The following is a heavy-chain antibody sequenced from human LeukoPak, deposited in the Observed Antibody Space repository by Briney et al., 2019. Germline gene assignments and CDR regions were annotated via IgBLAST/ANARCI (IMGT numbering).Heavy chain of an antibody. CDR3: ARDFHRRRYDSSAYHPY. CDR1: GFTFSSYW. J-gene: IGHJ4*02. CDR2: IKQDGSEK. Sequence: GGSLRLSCAASGFTFSSYWMSWVRQAPGKGLEWVANIKQDGSEKYYVDSVKGRFTISRDNAKNSLELQMNSLRAEDTAVYYCARDFHRRRYDSSAYHPYWGQGTLVTVSS. D-gene: IGHD3-22*01. V-gene: IGHV3-7*01.